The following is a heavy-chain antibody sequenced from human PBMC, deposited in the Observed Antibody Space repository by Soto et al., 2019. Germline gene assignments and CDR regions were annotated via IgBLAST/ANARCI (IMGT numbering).Heavy chain of an antibody. CDR1: GGSFSGYY. CDR2: INHSGST. V-gene: IGHV4-34*01. D-gene: IGHD1-7*01. Sequence: SETLSLTCAVYGGSFSGYYWSWIRQPPGKGLEWIGEINHSGSTNYNPSLKSRVTISVDTSKNQFSLKLSSVSAADTAVYYCARVERRRNYTWNYDWFDPWGQGTLVTVSS. CDR3: ARVERRRNYTWNYDWFDP. J-gene: IGHJ5*02.